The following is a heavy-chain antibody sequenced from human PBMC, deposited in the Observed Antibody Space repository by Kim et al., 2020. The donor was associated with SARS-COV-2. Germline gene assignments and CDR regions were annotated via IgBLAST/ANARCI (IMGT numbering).Heavy chain of an antibody. D-gene: IGHD6-25*01. Sequence: SETLSLTCTVSGGSISSGDYYWSWIRQPPGKGLEWIGYIYYSGSTYYNPSLKSRVTITVDTSKNQFSLKLSSVTDADTAVYYCARVVPSGPWFDPWGHGTMGTVSS. CDR2: IYYSGST. V-gene: IGHV4-30-4*01. J-gene: IGHJ5*02. CDR3: ARVVPSGPWFDP. CDR1: GGSISSGDYY.